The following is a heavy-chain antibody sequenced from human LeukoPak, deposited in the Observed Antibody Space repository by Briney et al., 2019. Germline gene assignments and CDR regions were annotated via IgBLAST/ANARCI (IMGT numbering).Heavy chain of an antibody. CDR2: IYPGDSDT. J-gene: IGHJ4*02. V-gene: IGHV5-51*01. CDR1: GYSFTTYW. D-gene: IGHD1-1*01. Sequence: GESLKISFKGSGYSFTTYWIGLVRQMPGKGLEWMGIIYPGDSDTRYSPSFQGQITISADKSINTAYLQWNSLRASDTAMYYCARRLTTEETFDYWGQGTLVTVSS. CDR3: ARRLTTEETFDY.